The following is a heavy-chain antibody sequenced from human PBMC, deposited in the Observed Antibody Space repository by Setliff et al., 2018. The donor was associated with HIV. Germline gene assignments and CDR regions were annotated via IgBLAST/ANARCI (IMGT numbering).Heavy chain of an antibody. CDR1: GYSFTTYS. CDR2: ISSNTGNP. J-gene: IGHJ3*02. D-gene: IGHD2-21*01. CDR3: ARANIYSDAFDI. Sequence: ASVKVSCKASGYSFTTYSLNWVRQVPGQGVEWMGWISSNTGNPTCAQDFTGRFVFSLDTSVNTAYLQITTLKAEDSAVYYCARANIYSDAFDIWGQGTMVTVSS. V-gene: IGHV7-4-1*02.